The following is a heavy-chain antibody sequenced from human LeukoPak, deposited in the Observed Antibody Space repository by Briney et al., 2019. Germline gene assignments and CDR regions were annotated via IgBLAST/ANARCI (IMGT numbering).Heavy chain of an antibody. CDR2: IYSGGST. V-gene: IGHV3-53*01. CDR1: GFTVSSNY. CDR3: SGGSEGMDV. J-gene: IGHJ6*04. D-gene: IGHD3-16*01. Sequence: EGFLRLSCAVSGFTVSSNYMSWVRQAPGKGLEWVSVIYSGGSTYYADSVKGRFTISRDNSKNSLYLQMNSLRAEDTAVYYCSGGSEGMDVWGKGTTVTVSS.